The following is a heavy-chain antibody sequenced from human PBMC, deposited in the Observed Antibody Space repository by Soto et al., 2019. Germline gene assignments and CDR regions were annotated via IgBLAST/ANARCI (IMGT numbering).Heavy chain of an antibody. CDR3: ARVDTAMAFDY. CDR1: GFTFSSYW. CDR2: INSDGSST. Sequence: GGSLRLSCAAPGFTFSSYWMHWVRQAPGKGLVWVSRINSDGSSTSYADSVKGRFTISRDNAKNTLYLQMNSLRAEDTAVYYCARVDTAMAFDYWGQGTLVTVSS. D-gene: IGHD5-18*01. V-gene: IGHV3-74*01. J-gene: IGHJ4*02.